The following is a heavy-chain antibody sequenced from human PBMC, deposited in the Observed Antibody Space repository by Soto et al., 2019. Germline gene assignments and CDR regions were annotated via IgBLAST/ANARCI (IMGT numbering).Heavy chain of an antibody. J-gene: IGHJ4*01. CDR1: GFTFSSYG. CDR2: ISYDGSKK. D-gene: IGHD3-22*01. CDR3: AKEQPPPYYDSSGYPGPFDN. V-gene: IGHV3-30*18. Sequence: GGSLRLSCEASGFTFSSYGMHWVRQSPGKGLERVAIISYDGSKKNYADSVKGRFTILRDNSKRMLYLEMNSLGAEDTAVYYCAKEQPPPYYDSSGYPGPFDNWGPGTLVTVSS.